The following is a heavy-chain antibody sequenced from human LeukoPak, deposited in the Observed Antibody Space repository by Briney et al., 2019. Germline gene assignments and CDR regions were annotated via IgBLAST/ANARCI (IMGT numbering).Heavy chain of an antibody. V-gene: IGHV3-9*03. D-gene: IGHD1-7*01. Sequence: GGSLRLSCAASGFTFDDYAMHCVRQAPGKGVEWVSGICWNSGSIGYADSVKGRFTISRDNAKNSPYLQMNSLRAEDMALYYCAKGITGTTGGKIDPSGFDYWGQGTLVTVSS. CDR3: AKGITGTTGGKIDPSGFDY. J-gene: IGHJ4*02. CDR1: GFTFDDYA. CDR2: ICWNSGSI.